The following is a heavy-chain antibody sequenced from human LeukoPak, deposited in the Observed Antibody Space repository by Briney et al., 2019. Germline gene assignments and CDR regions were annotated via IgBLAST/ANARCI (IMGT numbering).Heavy chain of an antibody. CDR3: ARNPRNISGYHAFDA. J-gene: IGHJ3*01. D-gene: IGHD3-9*01. Sequence: SETLSLTSTVSGGSLITYSYDWGWIRQPPGKGLEWIGSIYYSGSTCYNPSLKSRVTISVDTSKNQFSLRLSSVTATDTAVYYCARNPRNISGYHAFDAWGQGKILSVSS. CDR2: IYYSGST. V-gene: IGHV4-39*01. CDR1: GGSLITYSYD.